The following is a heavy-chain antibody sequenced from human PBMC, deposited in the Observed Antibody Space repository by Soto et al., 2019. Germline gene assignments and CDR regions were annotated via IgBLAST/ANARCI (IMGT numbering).Heavy chain of an antibody. Sequence: ASVKVSCKASGYTFTTYGISWVRQAPGQGLEWMGWISGYNGHTKYAQKFQGRVTMTTDTSTSTVYMDLRSLRSDDTAVYYCAREEEMPYYYYGLDVWGQGTTVTVSS. CDR1: GYTFTTYG. J-gene: IGHJ6*02. D-gene: IGHD2-2*01. CDR2: ISGYNGHT. V-gene: IGHV1-18*01. CDR3: AREEEMPYYYYGLDV.